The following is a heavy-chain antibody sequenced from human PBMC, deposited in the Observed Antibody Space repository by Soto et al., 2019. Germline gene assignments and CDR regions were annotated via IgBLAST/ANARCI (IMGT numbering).Heavy chain of an antibody. CDR3: ARDSSGWSFDY. J-gene: IGHJ4*02. CDR1: GFTFSSYG. D-gene: IGHD6-19*01. Sequence: GGSMRLSCAASGFTFSSYGMHWVRQAPGKGPEWVAVIWYDGNNKYYADSVKGRITISRDNSKNTLYLQMNSLRAEDTAFYYCARDSSGWSFDYWGQGTLVTVSS. V-gene: IGHV3-33*01. CDR2: IWYDGNNK.